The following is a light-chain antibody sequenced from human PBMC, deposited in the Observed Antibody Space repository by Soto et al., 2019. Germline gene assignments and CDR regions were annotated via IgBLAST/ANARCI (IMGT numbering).Light chain of an antibody. CDR1: QSVSGW. Sequence: DIQMTQSPSTLSASVGDRVIITCRASQSVSGWLAWYRQKRGKAPELLIYSASTLETVVPSRFSGSGSGTDFTLTVSSLQREDFATYYCQQYERYPLTFGGGTKVEIK. J-gene: IGKJ4*01. CDR2: SAS. V-gene: IGKV1-5*03. CDR3: QQYERYPLT.